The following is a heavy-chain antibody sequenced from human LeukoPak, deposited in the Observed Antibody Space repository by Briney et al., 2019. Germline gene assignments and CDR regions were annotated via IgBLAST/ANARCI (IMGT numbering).Heavy chain of an antibody. CDR3: TTESVLLWFGELSTKDY. Sequence: GGSLRLSCAASGFTFSNAWMSWVRQAPGKGLEWVGRIKSKTDGGTTDYAAPVKGRFTISRDDSKNTLYLQMNSLKTEDTAVYYCTTESVLLWFGELSTKDYWGQGTLVTVSS. V-gene: IGHV3-15*01. CDR2: IKSKTDGGTT. D-gene: IGHD3-10*01. CDR1: GFTFSNAW. J-gene: IGHJ4*02.